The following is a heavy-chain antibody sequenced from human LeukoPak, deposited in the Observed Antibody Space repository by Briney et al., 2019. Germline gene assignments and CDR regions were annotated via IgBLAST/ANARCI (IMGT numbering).Heavy chain of an antibody. Sequence: PGGSLRLSCAASGFTFSSYAMSWVRQAPGKGLEWIGRIYYSGSTYYNPSLKSRVTISVDTSKNQFSLKLSSVTAADTAVYYCAKYSSGWPFDYWGQGTLVTVSS. V-gene: IGHV4-59*05. D-gene: IGHD6-19*01. CDR2: IYYSGST. CDR1: GFTFSSYA. CDR3: AKYSSGWPFDY. J-gene: IGHJ4*02.